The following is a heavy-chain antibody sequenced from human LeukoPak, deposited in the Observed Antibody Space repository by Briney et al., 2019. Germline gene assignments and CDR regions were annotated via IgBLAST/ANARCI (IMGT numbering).Heavy chain of an antibody. CDR3: ARDGTAAGLYFDL. V-gene: IGHV3-7*01. D-gene: IGHD6-13*01. J-gene: IGHJ4*01. CDR1: GFTFTDYW. Sequence: GGSLRLSCEVSGFTFTDYWMNWVRQAPGKGPEWVASIRQDGSEKTYVDSVKGRFTLSRDNTKNSLSLQLNGLRAEDTAVYYCARDGTAAGLYFDLWGQGTLVTVSS. CDR2: IRQDGSEK.